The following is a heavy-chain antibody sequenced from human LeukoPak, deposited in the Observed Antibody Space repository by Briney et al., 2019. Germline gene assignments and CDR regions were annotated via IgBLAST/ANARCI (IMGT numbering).Heavy chain of an antibody. V-gene: IGHV4-61*01. J-gene: IGHJ6*02. CDR3: ARDIGDYSNYDYYYYGMDV. D-gene: IGHD4-11*01. CDR1: GGSVSSGTYY. CDR2: VYYSGST. Sequence: SETLSLPCTVSGGSVSSGTYYWSWIRQPPGKGLEWIGYVYYSGSTKYNPSLKSRVTISVDTSKNQFSLKLSSVTAADTAVYYCARDIGDYSNYDYYYYGMDVWGQGTTVTVSS.